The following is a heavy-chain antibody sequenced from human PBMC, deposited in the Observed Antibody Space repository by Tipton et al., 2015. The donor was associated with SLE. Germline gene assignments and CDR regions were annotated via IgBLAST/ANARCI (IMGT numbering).Heavy chain of an antibody. J-gene: IGHJ6*03. Sequence: TLSLTCSVSGGSISSYYWIWIRQPPGKGLEWIGYISYGGGTNYNPSLKSRVTISLDTAKNQISLKLTSVTAADTAVYYCAARTGDVLYYYYMDVWGKGTTVTVSS. V-gene: IGHV4-59*08. CDR1: GGSISSYY. CDR3: AARTGDVLYYYYMDV. D-gene: IGHD7-27*01. CDR2: ISYGGGT.